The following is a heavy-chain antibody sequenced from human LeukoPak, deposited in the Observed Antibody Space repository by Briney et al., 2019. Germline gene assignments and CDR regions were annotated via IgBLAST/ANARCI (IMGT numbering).Heavy chain of an antibody. CDR2: INVYNGNT. Sequence: ASVKVSCKASGYTFTTSGINWVRQAPGQGLEWMGCINVYNGNTNYAQKFQGRITMTRDTSTSTAYMELRSLKSDDTAVYYCARDYRYCSSTSCPPGYYYYMDVWGKGTTVTVSS. J-gene: IGHJ6*03. D-gene: IGHD2-2*01. CDR3: ARDYRYCSSTSCPPGYYYYMDV. CDR1: GYTFTTSG. V-gene: IGHV1-18*01.